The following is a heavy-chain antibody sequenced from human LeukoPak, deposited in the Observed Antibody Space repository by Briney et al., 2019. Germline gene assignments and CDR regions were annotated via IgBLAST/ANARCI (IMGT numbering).Heavy chain of an antibody. D-gene: IGHD2-2*01. V-gene: IGHV3-21*01. J-gene: IGHJ4*02. CDR3: ARDCSSTTCNLN. Sequence: GGSLRLSCVVSGFTFSDYSMNWVRQAPGKGLEWVSSISGSSSYIYYAESVKGRFTISRDNAKNSLYLQMNSLRAEDTAVYYCARDCSSTTCNLNWGQGTLVTVSS. CDR1: GFTFSDYS. CDR2: ISGSSSYI.